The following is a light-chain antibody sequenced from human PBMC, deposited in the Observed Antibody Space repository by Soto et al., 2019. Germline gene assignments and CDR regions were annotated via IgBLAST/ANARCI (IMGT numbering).Light chain of an antibody. Sequence: EIVMTQSPATLSVSPGERATLSCRASQSVSSNLAWYQQKPGQAPRLLIYGASTRATGIPARFSGSGSGTEFTFTFGTLHSEVFAFYYGQKYNNGRRFGKGTK. CDR3: QKYNNGRR. V-gene: IGKV3-15*01. CDR1: QSVSSN. J-gene: IGKJ1*01. CDR2: GAS.